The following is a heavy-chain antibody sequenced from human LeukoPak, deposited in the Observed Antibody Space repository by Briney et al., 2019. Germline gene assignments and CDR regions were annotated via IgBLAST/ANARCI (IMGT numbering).Heavy chain of an antibody. J-gene: IGHJ4*02. CDR3: ARDQCSTTTCPIDY. D-gene: IGHD2-2*01. Sequence: KSGGSLRLSCAASGFTFSIYTMNWVRQAPGKGLEWVSSISTSSHYIYYADSVKGRVTISRDNAKSSLYLQLDSLRAVDTAVYYCARDQCSTTTCPIDYWGKGTPVTVAS. CDR2: ISTSSHYI. V-gene: IGHV3-21*01. CDR1: GFTFSIYT.